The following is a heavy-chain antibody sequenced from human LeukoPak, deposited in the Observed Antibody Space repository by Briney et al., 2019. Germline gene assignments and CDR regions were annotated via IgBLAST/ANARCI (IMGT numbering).Heavy chain of an antibody. CDR3: AKDLTYDSSGYYFDY. CDR1: GFTFSSYA. J-gene: IGHJ4*02. CDR2: ISGSGGST. Sequence: GGSLRLPCAASGFTFSSYAMSWVRQAPGKGLEWVSAISGSGGSTYYADSVKGRFTISRDNSKNTLYLQMNSLRAEDTAVYYCAKDLTYDSSGYYFDYWGQGTLVTVSS. D-gene: IGHD3-22*01. V-gene: IGHV3-23*01.